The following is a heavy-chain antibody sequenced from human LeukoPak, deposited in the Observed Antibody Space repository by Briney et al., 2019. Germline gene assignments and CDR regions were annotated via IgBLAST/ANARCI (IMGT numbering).Heavy chain of an antibody. Sequence: ASVKVSCKASGYTFINYDIRWVRQAPGQGLEWMGWISAYNGNTNYAQKFQGRATMTTDTSTSTAYMELRSLRSDDTAVYYCAREVTHHVYYGMDVWGQGTTVTVSS. J-gene: IGHJ6*02. V-gene: IGHV1-18*01. CDR3: AREVTHHVYYGMDV. CDR1: GYTFINYD. D-gene: IGHD4-23*01. CDR2: ISAYNGNT.